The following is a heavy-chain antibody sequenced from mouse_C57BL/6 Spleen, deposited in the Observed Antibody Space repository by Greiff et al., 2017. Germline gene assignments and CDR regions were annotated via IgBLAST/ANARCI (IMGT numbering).Heavy chain of an antibody. CDR1: GYTFTSYW. Sequence: QVQLKQPGAELVRPGTSVKLSCKASGYTFTSYWMHWVKQRPGQGLEWIGVIDPSDSYTNYNQKFKGKATLTVDTSSSTAYMQLSSLTSEDSAVSYFARDSSGPFFDYWGQGTTLTVSS. J-gene: IGHJ2*01. CDR2: IDPSDSYT. V-gene: IGHV1-59*01. D-gene: IGHD3-2*02. CDR3: ARDSSGPFFDY.